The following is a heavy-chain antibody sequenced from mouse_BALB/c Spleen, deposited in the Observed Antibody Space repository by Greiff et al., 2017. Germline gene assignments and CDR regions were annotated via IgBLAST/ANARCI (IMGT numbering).Heavy chain of an antibody. D-gene: IGHD2-1*01. J-gene: IGHJ1*01. CDR3: ARNGNYAYWYFDV. V-gene: IGHV5-17*02. CDR2: ISSGSSTI. CDR1: GFTFSSFG. Sequence: EVQGVESGGGLVQPGGSRKLSCAASGFTFSSFGMHWVRQAPEKGLEWVAYISSGSSTIYYADTVKGRFTISRDNPKNTLFLQMTSLRSEDTAMYYCARNGNYAYWYFDVWGAGTTVTVSS.